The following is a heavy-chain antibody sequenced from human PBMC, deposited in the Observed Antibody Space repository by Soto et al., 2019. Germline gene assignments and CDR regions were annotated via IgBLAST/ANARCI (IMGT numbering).Heavy chain of an antibody. Sequence: GGSLRLSCAASGFTFSSYGMHWVRQAPGKGLEWVAVISYDGSNKYYADSVKGRFTISRDNSKNTLYLQMNSLRAEDTAVYYCAKAAYRYCSSTSCRSDYWGQGTLVTVSS. CDR2: ISYDGSNK. D-gene: IGHD2-2*01. CDR1: GFTFSSYG. J-gene: IGHJ4*02. CDR3: AKAAYRYCSSTSCRSDY. V-gene: IGHV3-30*18.